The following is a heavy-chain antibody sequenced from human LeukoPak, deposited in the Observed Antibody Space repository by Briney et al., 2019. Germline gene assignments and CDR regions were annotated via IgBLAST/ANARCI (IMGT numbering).Heavy chain of an antibody. J-gene: IGHJ3*02. CDR3: ARDVPYYYDSSGYKDI. CDR2: ISYDGSNK. D-gene: IGHD3-22*01. CDR1: GFTFSSYA. Sequence: GRSLRLSCAASGFTFSSYAMHWVRQARGKGLEWVAVISYDGSNKYYADSVKGRFTISRDNSKNTLYVQMNSLRAEDTAVYYCARDVPYYYDSSGYKDIWGQGTMVTVSS. V-gene: IGHV3-30-3*01.